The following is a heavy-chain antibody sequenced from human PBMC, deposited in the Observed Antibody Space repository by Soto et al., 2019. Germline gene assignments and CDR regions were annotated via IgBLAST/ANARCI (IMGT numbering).Heavy chain of an antibody. CDR2: ISGSGGST. D-gene: IGHD6-19*01. CDR3: DF. CDR1: GFTFSSYA. V-gene: IGHV3-23*01. Sequence: GGSLRLSCAASGFTFSSYAMSWVRQAPGKGLEWVSAISGSGGSTYYADSVKGRFTISRDNSKNTLYLQMNSLSAAVTGTAGLDFWGQGTQVTVSS. J-gene: IGHJ4*02.